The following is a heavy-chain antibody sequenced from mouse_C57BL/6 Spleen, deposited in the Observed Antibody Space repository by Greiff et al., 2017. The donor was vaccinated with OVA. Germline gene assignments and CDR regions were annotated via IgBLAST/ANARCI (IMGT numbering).Heavy chain of an antibody. D-gene: IGHD4-1*01. Sequence: QVQLKESGAELVKPGASVKLSCKASGYTFTSYWMHWVKQRPGQGLEWIGMIHPNSGSTNYNEKFKSKATLTVDKSSSTAYMQLSSLTSEDSAVYYCALTGTFDYWGQGTTLTVSS. CDR3: ALTGTFDY. V-gene: IGHV1-64*01. CDR2: IHPNSGST. J-gene: IGHJ2*01. CDR1: GYTFTSYW.